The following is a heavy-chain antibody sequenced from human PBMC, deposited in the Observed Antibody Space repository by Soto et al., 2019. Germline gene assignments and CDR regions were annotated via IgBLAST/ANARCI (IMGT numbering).Heavy chain of an antibody. CDR3: ARGRRITMVRGVMFHFDY. D-gene: IGHD3-10*01. J-gene: IGHJ4*02. Sequence: QVQLQQWGAGLLKPSETLSLTCAVYGGSFSGYYWSWIRQPPGKGLEWIGEINHSGSTNYNPSLMSRVTISVDTSKNQFSLKLSSVTAADTAVYYCARGRRITMVRGVMFHFDYWGQGTLVTVSS. CDR2: INHSGST. V-gene: IGHV4-34*01. CDR1: GGSFSGYY.